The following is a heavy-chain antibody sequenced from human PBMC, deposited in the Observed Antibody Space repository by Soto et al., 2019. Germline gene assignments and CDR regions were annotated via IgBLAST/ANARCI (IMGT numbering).Heavy chain of an antibody. CDR3: ARRGSGSYYDY. J-gene: IGHJ4*02. V-gene: IGHV3-23*01. CDR2: ISGSGDST. Sequence: EVQLLESGGGLVQPGGSLRGSCAASGFTFSSYAMRWVRQAPVKGLEWVSAISGSGDSTYYADSVKGRFTISRDNSKNTLYLQMNSLRAEDTAVYYCARRGSGSYYDYWGQGTLVTVSS. D-gene: IGHD1-26*01. CDR1: GFTFSSYA.